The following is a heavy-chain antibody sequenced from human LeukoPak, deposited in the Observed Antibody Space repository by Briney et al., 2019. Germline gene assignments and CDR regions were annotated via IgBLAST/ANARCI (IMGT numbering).Heavy chain of an antibody. J-gene: IGHJ4*02. Sequence: SETLSLTCAVHGGSFSGYYWTWIRQPPGKGLEWIGEINHSGTTNYNPSLKSRVTISVDTSKNQFSLKLSSVTAADTAVYYCARSHSSGWSFDYWGQGTLVTVSS. CDR3: ARSHSSGWSFDY. CDR2: INHSGTT. D-gene: IGHD6-19*01. V-gene: IGHV4-34*01. CDR1: GGSFSGYY.